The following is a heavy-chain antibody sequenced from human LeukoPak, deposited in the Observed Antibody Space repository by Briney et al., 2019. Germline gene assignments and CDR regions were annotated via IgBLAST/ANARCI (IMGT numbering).Heavy chain of an antibody. CDR1: GYTFTGYY. J-gene: IGHJ2*01. CDR2: INPNSGGT. D-gene: IGHD3-10*01. V-gene: IGHV1-2*02. CDR3: ARDQGVRGVGPPGL. Sequence: ASVKVSCKASGYTFTGYYMHWVRQAPGQGLEWMGWINPNSGGTNYAQKFQGRVTMTRDTSISTAYMELSRLRSDDTAVYYCARDQGVRGVGPPGLWGRGTLVTVSS.